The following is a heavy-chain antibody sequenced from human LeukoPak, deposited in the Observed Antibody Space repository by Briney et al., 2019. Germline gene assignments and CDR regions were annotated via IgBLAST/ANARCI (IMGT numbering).Heavy chain of an antibody. CDR2: IPYDGSQN. J-gene: IGHJ4*02. CDR3: TREGRFKAQHLFDY. Sequence: GGSLRLSCAASDFPFIGYTMHWVRQAPGKGLEWVAGIPYDGSQNSYADSVKGRFSISRDNSKSALYLQLSSLRPEDTAVYYCTREGRFKAQHLFDYWGQGTMVTVSS. D-gene: IGHD2-2*01. V-gene: IGHV3-30*04. CDR1: DFPFIGYT.